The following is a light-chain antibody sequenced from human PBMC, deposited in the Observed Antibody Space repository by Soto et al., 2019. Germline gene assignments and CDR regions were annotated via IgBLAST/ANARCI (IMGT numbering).Light chain of an antibody. CDR2: EAS. Sequence: DILMTQSPSTLSASVGDRVTITCRASESISVWLAWYQQKPGKAPKLLIYEASILESGVRSRFSGTGSGTEFTLTISSLQPNDFATYYCQQSKTKLWTFGQGTRVEV. V-gene: IGKV1-5*01. CDR3: QQSKTKLWT. CDR1: ESISVW. J-gene: IGKJ1*01.